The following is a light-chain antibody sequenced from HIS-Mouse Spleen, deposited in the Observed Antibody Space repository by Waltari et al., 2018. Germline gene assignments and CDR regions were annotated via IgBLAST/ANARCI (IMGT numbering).Light chain of an antibody. V-gene: IGLV1-47*01. Sequence: QSVLTQPPSASGTPGQRVTISCSGSSSNIGSNYVYWYQQLPGTAPKLLIYRNNQRPLGVPDRFSGFKSGTSASLAISGLLSEDEADYYCAAWDDSLSGEVVFGGGTKLTVL. CDR3: AAWDDSLSGEVV. J-gene: IGLJ2*01. CDR2: RNN. CDR1: SSNIGSNY.